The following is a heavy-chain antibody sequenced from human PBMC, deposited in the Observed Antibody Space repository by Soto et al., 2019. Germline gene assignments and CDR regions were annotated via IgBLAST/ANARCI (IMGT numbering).Heavy chain of an antibody. CDR1: GYTFTSYY. J-gene: IGHJ4*02. D-gene: IGHD2-2*01. Sequence: ASVKVSCKASGYTFTSYYMHWVRQAPGQGLEWMGIINPSGGSTSYAQKFQGRVTMTRDTSTSTVYMELSSLRSEDTAVYYCAIPDPPLVGYQLLNKAFDYWGQGTLVTVSS. CDR2: INPSGGST. CDR3: AIPDPPLVGYQLLNKAFDY. V-gene: IGHV1-46*01.